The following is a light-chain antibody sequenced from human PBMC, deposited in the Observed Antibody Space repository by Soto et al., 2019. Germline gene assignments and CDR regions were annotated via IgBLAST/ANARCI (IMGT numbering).Light chain of an antibody. CDR1: SSDVGRYKL. CDR2: DVT. Sequence: QAVVTQPASVSGSPGQSITISCTGTSSDVGRYKLVSWYQQHPGKAPKLMIYDVTNRPSGVSNRFSGSKSGNTASLTISGLQAEDEAGYYCSSYTTSSTLIFGGGTKLTVL. J-gene: IGLJ2*01. V-gene: IGLV2-14*03. CDR3: SSYTTSSTLI.